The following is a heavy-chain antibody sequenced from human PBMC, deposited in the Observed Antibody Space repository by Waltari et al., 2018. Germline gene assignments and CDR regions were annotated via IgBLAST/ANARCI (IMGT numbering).Heavy chain of an antibody. V-gene: IGHV4-4*02. J-gene: IGHJ5*02. Sequence: QVQLQESGPGLVKPSGTLSLTCAVSGGSISSSNWWSWVRQPPGKGLEWIGEIYHSGSTNYNPALKRRVTISVDKSKNQFSLKLSSVTAADTAVYYCARLYKEQQLTDNWFDPWGQGTLVTVSS. CDR2: IYHSGST. CDR1: GGSISSSNW. CDR3: ARLYKEQQLTDNWFDP. D-gene: IGHD6-13*01.